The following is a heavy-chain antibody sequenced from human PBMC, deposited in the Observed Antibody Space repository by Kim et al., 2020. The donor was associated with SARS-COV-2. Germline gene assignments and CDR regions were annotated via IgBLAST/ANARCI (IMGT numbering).Heavy chain of an antibody. Sequence: ASVKVSCKASGYTFTSYDINWVRQATGQGLEWMGWMNPNSGNTGYAQKFQGRVTMTRNTSISTAYMELSSLRSEDTAVYYCASTALGYCSGGSCYPAHDYWGQGTLVTVSS. J-gene: IGHJ4*02. CDR1: GYTFTSYD. CDR3: ASTALGYCSGGSCYPAHDY. CDR2: MNPNSGNT. V-gene: IGHV1-8*01. D-gene: IGHD2-15*01.